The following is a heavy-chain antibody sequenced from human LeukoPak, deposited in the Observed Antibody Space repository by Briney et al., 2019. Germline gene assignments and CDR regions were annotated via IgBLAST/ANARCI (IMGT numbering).Heavy chain of an antibody. D-gene: IGHD2-15*01. V-gene: IGHV1-2*02. Sequence: ASVRVSCKASGYTFTGYYMHWVRQAPGQGLEWMGWINPNSGGTNYAQKFQGRVTMTRDTSISTAYMGLSRLRSDDTAVYYCARDFESLVVAATWYYYYGMDVWGQGTTVTVSS. CDR3: ARDFESLVVAATWYYYYGMDV. J-gene: IGHJ6*02. CDR1: GYTFTGYY. CDR2: INPNSGGT.